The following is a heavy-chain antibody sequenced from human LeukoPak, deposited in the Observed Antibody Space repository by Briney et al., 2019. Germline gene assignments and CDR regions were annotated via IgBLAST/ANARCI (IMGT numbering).Heavy chain of an antibody. J-gene: IGHJ4*02. CDR3: AAAFDY. V-gene: IGHV4-39*01. Sequence: SETLSLTCSVSGGSISSSSYYWGWIRQPPGKGLEWIGNTYYGGDTYYNPSLKSRVTISVDTSKNQFSLELNSVTAADTAVYYCAAAFDYWGQGILVTVSS. CDR1: GGSISSSSYY. D-gene: IGHD6-25*01. CDR2: TYYGGDT.